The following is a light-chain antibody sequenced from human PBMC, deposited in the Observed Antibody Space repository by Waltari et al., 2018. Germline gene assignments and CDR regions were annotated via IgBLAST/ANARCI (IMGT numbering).Light chain of an antibody. V-gene: IGLV2-23*02. J-gene: IGLJ2*01. CDR2: EVS. CDR1: RSAVGNNNH. CDR3: LSYAATVSFG. Sequence: QPALTQPASVSGSPGQSIPIPCTGTRSAVGNNNHVCWYQKHPDKVPKLIIYEVSKRPSGVSDRFSGSKSGNTASLTISGLQAEDEADYYCLSYAATVSFGFGGGTKLTVL.